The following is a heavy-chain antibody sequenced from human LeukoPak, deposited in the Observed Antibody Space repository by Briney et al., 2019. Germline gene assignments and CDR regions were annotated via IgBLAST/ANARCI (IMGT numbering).Heavy chain of an antibody. CDR1: GFTFSSSA. J-gene: IGHJ6*03. V-gene: IGHV3-23*01. CDR3: AKMNGYMDV. CDR2: ISGSGSGT. D-gene: IGHD1-1*01. Sequence: GGSLRLSCTASGFTFSSSAITWVRQVPGKGLEWVSGISGSGSGTYYADFVKGRFTISRDNSKNTMYLEMNSLRAEDTAVYYCAKMNGYMDVWGKGTTVTVSS.